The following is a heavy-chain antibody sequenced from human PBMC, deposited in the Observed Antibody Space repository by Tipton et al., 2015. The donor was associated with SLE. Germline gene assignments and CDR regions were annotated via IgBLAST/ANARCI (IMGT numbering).Heavy chain of an antibody. V-gene: IGHV4-39*01. CDR2: IYYSGST. J-gene: IGHJ3*02. CDR3: ARTATGAFDI. D-gene: IGHD5-18*01. CDR1: GGSISSSSYY. Sequence: TLSLTCTVSGGSISSSSYYWGWIRQPPGKGLEWIGSIYYSGSTYYNPSLKSRVTISVDTSKNQFSLKLSSVTAADTAVYYRARTATGAFDIWGQGTMVTVSS.